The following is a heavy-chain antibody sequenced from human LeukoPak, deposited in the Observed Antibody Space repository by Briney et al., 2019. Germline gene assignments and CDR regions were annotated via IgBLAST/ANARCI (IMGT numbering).Heavy chain of an antibody. V-gene: IGHV3-9*01. J-gene: IGHJ4*02. CDR2: ISWNSGSI. D-gene: IGHD1-7*01. CDR1: GFTLDDYA. CDR3: AKDTSPRGITGTTVDY. Sequence: GGSLRLSCAASGFTLDDYAIHWVRHAPGKGLEWVSGISWNSGSIGYADSVKGRFTISRDNAKNSLYLQMNSLRAEDTALYYCAKDTSPRGITGTTVDYWGQGTLVTVSS.